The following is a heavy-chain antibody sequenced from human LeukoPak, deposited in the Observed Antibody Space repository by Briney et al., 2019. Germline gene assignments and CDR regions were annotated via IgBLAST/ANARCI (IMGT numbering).Heavy chain of an antibody. CDR3: AKDGSRTPNPGLFDY. V-gene: IGHV1-18*01. J-gene: IGHJ4*02. D-gene: IGHD4-23*01. CDR1: DYTFITFG. CDR2: INTYNGNA. Sequence: GASVKVSCKASDYTFITFGVTWVRQAPGQGLEWMGWINTYNGNANYAQKLQDRVTMTTDTSTSTAYMELRSLRSDDTAVYYCAKDGSRTPNPGLFDYWGQGTLVTVSS.